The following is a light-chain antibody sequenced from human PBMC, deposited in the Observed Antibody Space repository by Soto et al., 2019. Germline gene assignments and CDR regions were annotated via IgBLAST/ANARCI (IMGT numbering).Light chain of an antibody. CDR3: ASWDDSLSGYV. J-gene: IGLJ1*01. V-gene: IGLV1-47*01. CDR2: LIG. CDR1: TSNILRNY. Sequence: QSVLTQPPSASGNPGQSLTISCSGTTSNILRNYVYWYRQLPGTAPRRLIALIGRRPSAVPDRFSGSKSGTSASLAISGLRSEDEADYYCASWDDSLSGYVFGTGTKVT.